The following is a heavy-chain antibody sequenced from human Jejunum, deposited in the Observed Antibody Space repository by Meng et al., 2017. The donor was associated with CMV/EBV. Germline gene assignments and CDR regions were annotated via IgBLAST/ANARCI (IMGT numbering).Heavy chain of an antibody. V-gene: IGHV3-21*01. J-gene: IGHJ5*02. D-gene: IGHD1-7*01. Sequence: SGFTFSGYSMNWVRQAPGKGLEWVSFISSSSSYIYYADSVKGRFTISRDNAKNSLFLQMNSLRAEDTAVYYCAREDNWNYGWFDPWGQGTLVTVSS. CDR1: GFTFSGYS. CDR3: AREDNWNYGWFDP. CDR2: ISSSSSYI.